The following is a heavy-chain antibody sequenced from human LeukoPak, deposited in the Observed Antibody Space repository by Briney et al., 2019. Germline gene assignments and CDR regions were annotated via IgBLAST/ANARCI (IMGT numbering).Heavy chain of an antibody. J-gene: IGHJ5*02. V-gene: IGHV4-34*01. CDR1: GGSFSGYY. CDR2: INHSGST. CDR3: ASLVGYGSTITNWFDP. Sequence: SETLSLTCAVYGGSFSGYYWSWIRQPPGKGLEWIGEINHSGSTNYNPSLKSRVTISVDTSKNQFSLKLSSVTAADTAVYYCASLVGYGSTITNWFDPWGQGTLATVSS. D-gene: IGHD2-8*02.